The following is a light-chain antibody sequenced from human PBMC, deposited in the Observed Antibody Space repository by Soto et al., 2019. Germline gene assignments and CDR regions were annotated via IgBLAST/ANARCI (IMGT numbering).Light chain of an antibody. V-gene: IGKV3-15*01. Sequence: EIVMTQSPATLSVSPGERATLSCRASQSVSSNLAWYQQKPGQTPRLLIYDASTRATRIPARFSGSGSGTEFTLTISSLQSEDFAIYYCQQYNNWPPSYTFGEGTKLEIK. J-gene: IGKJ2*01. CDR2: DAS. CDR3: QQYNNWPPSYT. CDR1: QSVSSN.